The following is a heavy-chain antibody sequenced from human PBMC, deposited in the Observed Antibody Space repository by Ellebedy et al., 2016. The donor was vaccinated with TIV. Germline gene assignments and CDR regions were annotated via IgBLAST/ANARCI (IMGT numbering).Heavy chain of an antibody. CDR3: AKDSAGATNWFDP. CDR1: GFTFSDHY. Sequence: GESLKISCAASGFTFSDHYMDWVRQAPGKGLEWVANIKQDGSEKYYVDSVKGRFTISRDNAKNSLYLQMNSLRAEDTAVYYCAKDSAGATNWFDPWGQGTLVTVSS. D-gene: IGHD1-26*01. CDR2: IKQDGSEK. V-gene: IGHV3-7*01. J-gene: IGHJ5*02.